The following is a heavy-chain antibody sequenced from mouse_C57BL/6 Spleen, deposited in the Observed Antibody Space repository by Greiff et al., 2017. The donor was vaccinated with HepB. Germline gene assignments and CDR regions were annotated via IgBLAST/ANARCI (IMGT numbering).Heavy chain of an antibody. V-gene: IGHV5-12*01. D-gene: IGHD2-4*01. CDR3: ARLRSTMINYFDY. Sequence: EVQGVESGGGLVQPGGSLKLSCAASGFTFSDYYMYWVRQTPEKRLEWVAYISNGGGSTYYPDTVKGRFTISRDNAKNTLYLQMSRLKSEDTAMYYCARLRSTMINYFDYWGQGTTLTVSS. CDR2: ISNGGGST. J-gene: IGHJ2*01. CDR1: GFTFSDYY.